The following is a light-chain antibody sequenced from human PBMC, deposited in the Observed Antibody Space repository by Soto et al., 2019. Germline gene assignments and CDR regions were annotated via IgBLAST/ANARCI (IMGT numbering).Light chain of an antibody. V-gene: IGKV3-15*01. Sequence: VVTQSPATLSASPGERVTLSCRASQFVSSRLAWYQRRPGQVPRLLIFDTSTRARGISARFSGSGSGTEFTLTISSMQSEDFAVYYCQEYIRWPPGMFGPGTTVDIK. J-gene: IGKJ1*01. CDR1: QFVSSR. CDR3: QEYIRWPPGM. CDR2: DTS.